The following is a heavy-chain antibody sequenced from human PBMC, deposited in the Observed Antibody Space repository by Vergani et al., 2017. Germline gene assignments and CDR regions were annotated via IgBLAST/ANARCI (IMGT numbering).Heavy chain of an antibody. CDR3: AKSTIFGVVTIDY. V-gene: IGHV3-49*03. J-gene: IGHJ4*02. CDR2: IRSKAYGGTT. CDR1: GFTFGDYA. Sequence: EVQLVESGGGLVQPGRSLRLSCTASGFTFGDYAMSWFRQAPGKGLEWVGFIRSKAYGGTTEYAASVKGRFTISRDNAKNSLYLQMNSLRAEDTAVYYCAKSTIFGVVTIDYWGQGTLVTVSS. D-gene: IGHD3-3*01.